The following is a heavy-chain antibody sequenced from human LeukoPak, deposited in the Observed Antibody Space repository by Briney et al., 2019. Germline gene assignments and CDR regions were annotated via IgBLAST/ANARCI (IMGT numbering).Heavy chain of an antibody. Sequence: PGGSLRLSCAASGFTFSSFGMSWVRQAPGKGLEWVSSISSSGTYIHYADSVKGRSTISRDNAKNSLDLQMDSLRAEDTAVYYCARGFLAVTGLFEYWGQGTLVTVSS. CDR1: GFTFSSFG. D-gene: IGHD6-19*01. J-gene: IGHJ4*02. CDR3: ARGFLAVTGLFEY. V-gene: IGHV3-21*01. CDR2: ISSSGTYI.